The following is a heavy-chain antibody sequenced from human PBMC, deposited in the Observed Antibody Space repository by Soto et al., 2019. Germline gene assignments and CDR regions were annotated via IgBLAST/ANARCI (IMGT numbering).Heavy chain of an antibody. CDR3: ARNREVRGIAAAGPYYYYGMDV. J-gene: IGHJ6*02. D-gene: IGHD6-13*01. V-gene: IGHV1-69*13. Sequence: ASVKVSCKASGGTFSSYAISWVRQALGQGLEWMGGIIPIFGTANYAQKFQGRVTITADESTSTAYMELSSLRSEDTAVYYCARNREVRGIAAAGPYYYYGMDVWGQGTTVTVSS. CDR1: GGTFSSYA. CDR2: IIPIFGTA.